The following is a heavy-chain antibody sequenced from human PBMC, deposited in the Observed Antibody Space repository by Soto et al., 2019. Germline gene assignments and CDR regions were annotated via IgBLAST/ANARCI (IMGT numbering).Heavy chain of an antibody. CDR1: GYTFTSYG. V-gene: IGHV1-18*01. CDR2: ISAYNGNT. CDR3: VGEYYYDSSGYYTDAFDI. J-gene: IGHJ3*02. D-gene: IGHD3-22*01. Sequence: ASVKVSCKASGYTFTSYGISWVRQAPGQGLEWMGWISAYNGNTNYAQKLQGRVTMTTDTSTSTAYMELRSLRSDDTAVYYCVGEYYYDSSGYYTDAFDIWGQGTMVTVSS.